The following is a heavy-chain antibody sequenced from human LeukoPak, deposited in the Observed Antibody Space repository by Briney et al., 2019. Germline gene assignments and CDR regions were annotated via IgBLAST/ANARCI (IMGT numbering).Heavy chain of an antibody. CDR3: AKRGYCSGGSCNYYYYYALDV. CDR1: GFTFSSYS. Sequence: GGSLRLSCAASGFTFSSYSMNWVRQAPGKGLEWVTAISGNGSSTYYADSVRGRFTISRDNSYSTLYLQMDSLRPEDTAVYYCAKRGYCSGGSCNYYYYYALDVWGQGTTVTVSS. V-gene: IGHV3-23*01. CDR2: ISGNGSST. J-gene: IGHJ6*02. D-gene: IGHD2-15*01.